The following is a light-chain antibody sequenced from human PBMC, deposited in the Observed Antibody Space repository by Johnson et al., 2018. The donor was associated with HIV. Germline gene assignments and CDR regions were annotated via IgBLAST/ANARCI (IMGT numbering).Light chain of an antibody. CDR2: ENN. CDR3: GTGDNSLNTGGV. Sequence: QSVLTQSPSVSAAPGQKVTISCSGSSSNIGKNYVSWYQQFPGTAPKLLIYENNKRPSGIPDRFSGSKSGTSATLGITGLQPGDEADYYCGTGDNSLNTGGVFGAGTKVTVL. J-gene: IGLJ1*01. CDR1: SSNIGKNY. V-gene: IGLV1-51*02.